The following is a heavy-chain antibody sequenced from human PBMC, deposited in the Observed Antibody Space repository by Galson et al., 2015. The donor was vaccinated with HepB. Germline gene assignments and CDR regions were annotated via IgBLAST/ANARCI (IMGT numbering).Heavy chain of an antibody. V-gene: IGHV1-2*04. CDR3: ARWAGGSSLYYYYYGMDV. D-gene: IGHD2-15*01. CDR2: INPNSGGT. J-gene: IGHJ6*02. Sequence: SVKVSCKASGYTFTGYYMHWVRQAPGQGLEWMGWINPNSGGTNYAQKFQGWVTMTRDTSISTAYMELSRLRSDDTAVYYCARWAGGSSLYYYYYGMDVWGQGTTVTVSS. CDR1: GYTFTGYY.